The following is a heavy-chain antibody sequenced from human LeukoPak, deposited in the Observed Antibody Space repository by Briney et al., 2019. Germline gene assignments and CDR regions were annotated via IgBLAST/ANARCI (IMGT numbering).Heavy chain of an antibody. J-gene: IGHJ4*02. Sequence: GGSLSLSCAASGFTFSSYWMSWVRQAPGKGLEWVANIKQDGSEKYYVDSVKGRFTISRDNAKNSLYLQMNSLRAEDTAVYYCARDMADFWSGSQFDYWGQGTLVTVSS. CDR1: GFTFSSYW. CDR2: IKQDGSEK. D-gene: IGHD3-3*01. CDR3: ARDMADFWSGSQFDY. V-gene: IGHV3-7*01.